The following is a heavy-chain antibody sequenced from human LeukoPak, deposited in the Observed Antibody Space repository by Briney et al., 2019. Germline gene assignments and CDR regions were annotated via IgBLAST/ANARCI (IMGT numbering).Heavy chain of an antibody. J-gene: IGHJ5*02. D-gene: IGHD1-26*01. Sequence: ASVKVSCKASGYTFTGYYMHWVRQAPGQGLEWMGWINPNSGGTNYAQKFQGRVTMTRDTSISTAYMELRRLRSDDTAVYYCAYSGSYHNNWFDPWGQGTLVTVSS. CDR2: INPNSGGT. V-gene: IGHV1-2*02. CDR1: GYTFTGYY. CDR3: AYSGSYHNNWFDP.